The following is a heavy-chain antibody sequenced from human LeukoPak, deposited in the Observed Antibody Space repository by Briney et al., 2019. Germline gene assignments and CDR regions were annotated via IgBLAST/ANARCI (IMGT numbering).Heavy chain of an antibody. CDR3: ARDRSDPLWRYFDP. Sequence: TSETLSLTCTASGGSISSGGYYWSWIRQHPGKGLEWIGYIYYSGSTYYNPSLKSRVTISVDTSKNQFSLKLNSVTAADTAVYYCARDRSDPLWRYFDPWGQGTLVTVSS. CDR2: IYYSGST. J-gene: IGHJ5*02. CDR1: GGSISSGGYY. D-gene: IGHD5-12*01. V-gene: IGHV4-31*03.